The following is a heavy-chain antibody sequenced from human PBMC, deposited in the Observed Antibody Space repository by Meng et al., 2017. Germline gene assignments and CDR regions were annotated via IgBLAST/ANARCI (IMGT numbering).Heavy chain of an antibody. V-gene: IGHV6-1*01. D-gene: IGHD1-26*01. J-gene: IGHJ3*02. CDR1: GDSVSSSSVA. CDR2: TYYRSKWYN. Sequence: LRLSCAISGDSVSSSSVAWNWIRQSPSRGLEWLGRTYYRSKWYNDYAVSVKSRITINPDTSKNQFSLQLNSVTPEDTAVYYCARNPLWHVGQNAFDIWGQGTMVTVSS. CDR3: ARNPLWHVGQNAFDI.